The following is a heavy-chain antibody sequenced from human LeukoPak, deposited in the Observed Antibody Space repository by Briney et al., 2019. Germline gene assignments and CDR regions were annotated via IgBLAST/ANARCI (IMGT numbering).Heavy chain of an antibody. CDR2: ISSSSSTI. CDR3: ARGDSSGYHDYFDY. V-gene: IGHV3-48*04. D-gene: IGHD3-22*01. J-gene: IGHJ4*02. Sequence: GGSLRLSCAASGFTFSSYSMNWVRQAPGKGLEWVSYISSSSSTIYYADSVKGRFTISRDNAKNSLYLQMNSLRAEDTAVYYCARGDSSGYHDYFDYWGQGTLVTVSS. CDR1: GFTFSSYS.